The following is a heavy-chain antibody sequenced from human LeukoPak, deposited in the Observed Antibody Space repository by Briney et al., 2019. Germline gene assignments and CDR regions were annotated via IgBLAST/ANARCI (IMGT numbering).Heavy chain of an antibody. Sequence: PGRSLRLSCAASGFTFSSYGMHWVRQAPGKGLEWVAVIWYDGSNKYYADPVKGRFTISRDNSKNTLYLQMNSLRAEDTAVYYCEREGYYDYVWGSYRYTYFDYWGQGTLVTVSS. V-gene: IGHV3-33*01. CDR2: IWYDGSNK. CDR3: EREGYYDYVWGSYRYTYFDY. D-gene: IGHD3-16*02. CDR1: GFTFSSYG. J-gene: IGHJ4*02.